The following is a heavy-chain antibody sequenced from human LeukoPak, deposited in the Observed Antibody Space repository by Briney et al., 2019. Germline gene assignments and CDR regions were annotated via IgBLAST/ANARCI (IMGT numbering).Heavy chain of an antibody. D-gene: IGHD3-10*02. CDR1: GGSFSGYY. J-gene: IGHJ4*02. CDR2: INHSGST. CDR3: ARDTATALTRFKFDY. Sequence: SEILSLTCAVYGGSFSGYYWSWIRQPPGKGLEWIGEINHSGSTNYNPSLKSRVTISVDTSKNQFSLKLSSVTAADTAVYYCARDTATALTRFKFDYWGQGTLVSVSS. V-gene: IGHV4-34*01.